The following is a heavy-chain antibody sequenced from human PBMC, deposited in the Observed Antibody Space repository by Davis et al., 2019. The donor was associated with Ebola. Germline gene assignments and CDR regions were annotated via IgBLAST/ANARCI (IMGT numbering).Heavy chain of an antibody. Sequence: GESLKISCTGSGYSFTSYWIGWVRQMPGKGLEWMGIIYPGDSDTRYSPSFQGQFTISADKSISTAYLQWSSLKASDTAMYYCARPYSSGWYDFDYWGQGTLVTVSS. CDR2: IYPGDSDT. CDR3: ARPYSSGWYDFDY. V-gene: IGHV5-51*01. CDR1: GYSFTSYW. D-gene: IGHD6-19*01. J-gene: IGHJ4*01.